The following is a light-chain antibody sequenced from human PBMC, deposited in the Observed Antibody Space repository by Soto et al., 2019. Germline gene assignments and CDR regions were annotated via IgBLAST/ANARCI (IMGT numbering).Light chain of an antibody. V-gene: IGKV3-11*01. Sequence: EIVLTQSPATLSLSPGERATLSCRASQSVSSYLAWYQQKPGQAPRLLIYDASNRATGIPARFSGSGSGTDFTLTISSLQPEDFATYYCQQYNNYSFTFGPGTKVDIK. CDR2: DAS. J-gene: IGKJ3*01. CDR3: QQYNNYSFT. CDR1: QSVSSY.